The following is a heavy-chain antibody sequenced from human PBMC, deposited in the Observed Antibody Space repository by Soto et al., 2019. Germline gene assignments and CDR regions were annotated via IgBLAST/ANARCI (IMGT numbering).Heavy chain of an antibody. V-gene: IGHV5-51*01. J-gene: IGHJ6*02. CDR3: ARQKAAGDYYYGMDV. Sequence: GESLKISCKGSGYSFTSYWIGWVRQMPGKGLEWMGIIYPGDSDTRYSPSFQGQVTISADKSISTAYLQWSSLKASDTAMYYCARQKAAGDYYYGMDVRGQGTTVTVSS. CDR1: GYSFTSYW. D-gene: IGHD3-10*01. CDR2: IYPGDSDT.